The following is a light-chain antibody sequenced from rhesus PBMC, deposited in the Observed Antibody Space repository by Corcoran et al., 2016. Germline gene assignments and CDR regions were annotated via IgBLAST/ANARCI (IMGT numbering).Light chain of an antibody. Sequence: EIVMTQSPATLSLSPGERATLSCRASQSVSSYVAWYPQKPAQAPRLPIYGASSRATGIPDRVSGSGSGTDFTLIISSLEPEDVGVYYCQQYNNWNSFGQGTKVEIK. J-gene: IGKJ2*01. CDR1: QSVSSY. CDR2: GAS. CDR3: QQYNNWNS. V-gene: IGKV3S9*01.